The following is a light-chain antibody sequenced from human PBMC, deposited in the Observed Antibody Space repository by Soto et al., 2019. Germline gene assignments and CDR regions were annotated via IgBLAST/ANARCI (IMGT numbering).Light chain of an antibody. V-gene: IGKV3-15*01. J-gene: IGKJ4*01. CDR3: QQYNKWPPLT. CDR2: GAS. Sequence: EIVMTQSPATLSVSPGERATLSCRASQSVSINLAWYQQKSGQAPRLLIYGASTRATGVPARFRGSGSGTEFTLTISSLQSEDCAVYYCQQYNKWPPLTFGGGAEVEIK. CDR1: QSVSIN.